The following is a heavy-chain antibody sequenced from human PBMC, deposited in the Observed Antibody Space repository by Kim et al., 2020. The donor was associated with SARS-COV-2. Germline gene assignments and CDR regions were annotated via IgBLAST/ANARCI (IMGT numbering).Heavy chain of an antibody. CDR2: IIPIFGTA. CDR1: GGTFSSYA. V-gene: IGHV1-69*13. J-gene: IGHJ4*02. CDR3: ARKITFRWYFDY. D-gene: IGHD3-16*01. Sequence: SVKVSCKASGGTFSSYAISWVRQAPGQGLEWMGGIIPIFGTANYAQKFQGRVTITADESTSTAYMELSSLRSEDTAVYYCARKITFRWYFDYWGQGTLVTVSS.